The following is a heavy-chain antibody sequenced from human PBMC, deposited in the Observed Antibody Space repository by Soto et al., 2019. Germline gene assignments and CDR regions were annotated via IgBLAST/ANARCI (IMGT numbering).Heavy chain of an antibody. D-gene: IGHD1-26*01. CDR1: GFTFSSYA. CDR2: ISYDGSNK. J-gene: IGHJ4*02. V-gene: IGHV3-30-3*01. CDR3: ASLIVGATNRPTRFDY. Sequence: QVQLVESGGGVVQPGRSLRLSCAASGFTFSSYAMHWVRQAPGKGLEWVAVISYDGSNKYYADSVKGRFTISRDNSKNTLDLQMNSLRAEDTAVYYCASLIVGATNRPTRFDYWGQGTLVTVSS.